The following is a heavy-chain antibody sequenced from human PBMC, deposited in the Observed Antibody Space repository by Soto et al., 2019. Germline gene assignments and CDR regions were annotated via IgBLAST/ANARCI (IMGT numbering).Heavy chain of an antibody. CDR2: ISGSGGST. V-gene: IGHV3-23*01. J-gene: IGHJ4*02. Sequence: GGSLRLSCAASGFTFSSYAMSWVRQAPGKGLEWVSAISGSGGSTYYADSVKGRFTISRDNSKNTLYLQMNSLRAEDTAVYYCASLPAHPTYYDFWSGYYTGILGDYWGQGTLVTVSS. CDR1: GFTFSSYA. CDR3: ASLPAHPTYYDFWSGYYTGILGDY. D-gene: IGHD3-3*01.